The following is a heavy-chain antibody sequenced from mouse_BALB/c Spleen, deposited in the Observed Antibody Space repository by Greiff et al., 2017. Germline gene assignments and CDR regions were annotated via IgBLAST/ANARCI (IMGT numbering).Heavy chain of an antibody. CDR2: IDPANGNT. CDR1: GFNIKDTY. V-gene: IGHV14-3*02. Sequence: VQLQQSGAELVKPGASVTLSCTASGFNIKDTYMHWVKQRPEQGLEWIGRIDPANGNTKYDPQFQGMATITADTSSNTAYLQLSSLTSEDTAVYYCASYEGVGDWGQGTTLTVSS. D-gene: IGHD2-12*01. J-gene: IGHJ2*01. CDR3: ASYEGVGD.